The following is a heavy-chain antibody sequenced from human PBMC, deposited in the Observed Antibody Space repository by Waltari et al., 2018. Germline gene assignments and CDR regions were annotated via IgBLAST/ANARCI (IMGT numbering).Heavy chain of an antibody. CDR2: IYHDGTT. V-gene: IGHV4-38-2*01. CDR3: ARQTLGYCTSAACRRLET. Sequence: QVQLQESGPVLVRPSVTLSPTCAVYGYFINTGFFRGWIRQPPGKGLEWIGNIYHDGTTYYNPSLKHRLMISLDTSKNQFSLRLNFVDVADTAVYYCARQTLGYCTSAACRRLETWGQGILVTVSS. J-gene: IGHJ5*02. D-gene: IGHD2-2*03. CDR1: GYFINTGFF.